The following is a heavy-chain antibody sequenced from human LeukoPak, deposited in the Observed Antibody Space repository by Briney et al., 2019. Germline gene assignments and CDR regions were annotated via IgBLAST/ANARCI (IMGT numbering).Heavy chain of an antibody. V-gene: IGHV4-31*03. CDR3: ASGELILAFDI. CDR2: IYYSGST. CDR1: GVSISSGGYY. J-gene: IGHJ3*02. Sequence: SETLSLTCTVSGVSISSGGYYWSWIRQHPGKGLEWIGYIYYSGSTYYNPSLKSRVTISVDTSKNQFSLKLSSVAAADTAVYYCASGELILAFDIWGQGTMVTVSS. D-gene: IGHD2-21*01.